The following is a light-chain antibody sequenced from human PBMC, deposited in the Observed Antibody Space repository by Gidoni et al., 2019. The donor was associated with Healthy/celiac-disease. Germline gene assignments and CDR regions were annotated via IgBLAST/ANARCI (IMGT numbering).Light chain of an antibody. CDR1: QSVSSSY. Sequence: EIVLTQSPGPLSLSPGERATLSCRASQSVSSSYLAWYQQKPGQAPRLLIYGASSRATGIPDRFSGSGSGTDFTLTISRLEPEDLAVYYCQQYGSSPHLTFGGGTKVEIK. CDR2: GAS. V-gene: IGKV3-20*01. CDR3: QQYGSSPHLT. J-gene: IGKJ4*01.